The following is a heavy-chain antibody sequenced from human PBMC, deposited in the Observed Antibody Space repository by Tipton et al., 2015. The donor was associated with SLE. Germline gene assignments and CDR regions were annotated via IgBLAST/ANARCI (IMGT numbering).Heavy chain of an antibody. D-gene: IGHD6-13*01. Sequence: SLRLSCAASGFTFSSYSMNWVRQAPGKGLEWVAVIWYDGSNKYYADSVKGRFTISRDNSKNTLYLQMNSLRAEDTAVYYCARDLWQLGGWFDPWGQGTLVTVSS. CDR3: ARDLWQLGGWFDP. CDR1: GFTFSSYS. CDR2: IWYDGSNK. J-gene: IGHJ5*02. V-gene: IGHV3-33*08.